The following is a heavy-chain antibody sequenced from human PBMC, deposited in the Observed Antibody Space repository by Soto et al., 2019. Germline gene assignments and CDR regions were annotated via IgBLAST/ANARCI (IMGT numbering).Heavy chain of an antibody. CDR1: GFTFDEYA. V-gene: IGHV3-9*01. Sequence: SLRLSCAASGFTFDEYAMRCVRQAPGKGLEWVSGISWNSGSIGYADSVKGRFTISRDNAKNSLYLQMNSLRAEDTALYYCAKGGGSSWNRYYFDYWGQGTLVTVSS. D-gene: IGHD6-13*01. CDR2: ISWNSGSI. J-gene: IGHJ4*02. CDR3: AKGGGSSWNRYYFDY.